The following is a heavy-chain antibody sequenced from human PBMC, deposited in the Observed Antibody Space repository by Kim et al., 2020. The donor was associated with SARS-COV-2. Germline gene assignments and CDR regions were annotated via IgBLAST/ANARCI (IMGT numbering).Heavy chain of an antibody. CDR2: INHSGST. CDR3: ARAYTTENSGYEGNWFDP. D-gene: IGHD5-12*01. Sequence: SETLSLTCAVYGGSFSGYYWSWIRQPPGKGLEWIGEINHSGSTNYNPSLKSRVTISVDTSKNQFSLKLSSVTAADTAVYYCARAYTTENSGYEGNWFDP. J-gene: IGHJ5*02. CDR1: GGSFSGYY. V-gene: IGHV4-34*01.